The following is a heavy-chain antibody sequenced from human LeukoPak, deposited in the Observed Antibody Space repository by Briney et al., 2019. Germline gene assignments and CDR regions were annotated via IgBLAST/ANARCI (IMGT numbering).Heavy chain of an antibody. CDR1: GGSIRSYY. J-gene: IGHJ6*02. CDR3: ARVSAAGMEFHYGMDV. CDR2: IHYSEST. D-gene: IGHD6-13*01. V-gene: IGHV4-59*01. Sequence: SETLSLTCTVSGGSIRSYYWSWMRQPPGKGLEWIGTIHYSESTNFNPSLKSRVAIAVDTSKNQFSLSMRSVTAADTAVYYCARVSAAGMEFHYGMDVWGQGTTVFVSS.